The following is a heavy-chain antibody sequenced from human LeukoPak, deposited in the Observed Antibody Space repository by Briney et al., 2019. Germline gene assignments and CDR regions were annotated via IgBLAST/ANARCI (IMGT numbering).Heavy chain of an antibody. D-gene: IGHD3-22*01. CDR3: AKDPLSRYYDSSGCNWFDP. CDR1: GFTFSSYA. V-gene: IGHV3-23*01. CDR2: ISGSGGST. Sequence: GGSLRLSCAASGFTFSSYAMSWVRQAPGKGLEWVSAISGSGGSTYYADSVKGRFTISRDNSKNTLYLQMNSLRAEDRAVYYCAKDPLSRYYDSSGCNWFDPWGQGTLVTVSS. J-gene: IGHJ5*02.